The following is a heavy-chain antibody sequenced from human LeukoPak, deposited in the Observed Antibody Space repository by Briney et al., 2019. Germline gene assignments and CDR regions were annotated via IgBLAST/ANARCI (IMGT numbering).Heavy chain of an antibody. CDR3: ARASREPLKVGATYNFDY. D-gene: IGHD1-26*01. CDR2: IIPIFGTA. Sequence: SVKVSCKASGGTFSSYAISWVRQAPGQGLEWMGGIIPIFGTANYAQKFQGRVTITTDESTSTAYMELSSLRSEDTAVYYCARASREPLKVGATYNFDYWGQGTLVTVSS. CDR1: GGTFSSYA. V-gene: IGHV1-69*05. J-gene: IGHJ4*02.